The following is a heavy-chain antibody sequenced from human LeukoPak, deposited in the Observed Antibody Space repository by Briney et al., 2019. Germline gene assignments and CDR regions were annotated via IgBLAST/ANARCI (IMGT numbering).Heavy chain of an antibody. CDR3: ARGVLGYDSSGYYSSFDY. CDR2: IYYSGST. V-gene: IGHV4-31*03. J-gene: IGHJ4*02. Sequence: PSETLSLTCTVSGXSISSGGYYWSWIRQHPGKGLEWIGYIYYSGSTYYNPSLKSRVTISVDTSKNQFSLKLSSVTAADTAVYYCARGVLGYDSSGYYSSFDYWGQGTLVTVSS. D-gene: IGHD3-22*01. CDR1: GXSISSGGYY.